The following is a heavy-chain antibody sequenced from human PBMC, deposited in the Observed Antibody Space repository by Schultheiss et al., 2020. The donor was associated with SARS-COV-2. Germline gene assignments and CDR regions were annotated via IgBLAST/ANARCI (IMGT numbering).Heavy chain of an antibody. CDR1: GFTFSNAW. CDR3: TRPDYIWGSYTVY. J-gene: IGHJ4*02. Sequence: GGSLRLSCAASGFTFSNAWMNWVRQAPGKGLEWVGRIKSKTDGGTTDYAAPVKGRFTISRDDSKNTLYLQMNSLKTEDTAVYYCTRPDYIWGSYTVYWGQGTLVTVSS. V-gene: IGHV3-15*07. D-gene: IGHD3-16*01. CDR2: IKSKTDGGTT.